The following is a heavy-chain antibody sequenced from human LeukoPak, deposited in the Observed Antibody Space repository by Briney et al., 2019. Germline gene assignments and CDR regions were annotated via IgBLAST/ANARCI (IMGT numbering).Heavy chain of an antibody. J-gene: IGHJ4*02. CDR2: IYSGGST. D-gene: IGHD3-10*01. CDR3: GRDSPLWFGDSKRGYYFYY. CDR1: GFTVSSNY. V-gene: IGHV3-66*01. Sequence: GGSLRLSCAASGFTVSSNYMSWVRQAPGKGLEWVSVIYSGGSTYYADSVKGRFTISRDNSKNTLYLKMKSLRAEDTAVYYCGRDSPLWFGDSKRGYYFYYWGQETLLTASS.